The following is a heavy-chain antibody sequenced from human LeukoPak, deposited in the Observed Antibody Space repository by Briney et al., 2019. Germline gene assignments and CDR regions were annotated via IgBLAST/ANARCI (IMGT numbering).Heavy chain of an antibody. CDR1: GGSISSYY. Sequence: PSETLSLTCTVSGGSISSYYWSWIRQPPGKGLEWIGYIYYSGSTNYNPSLKSRVTISVDTSKNQFSLKLSSVTAADTAVYYCARLGESRYYYYYMDVWGKGTTVTISS. CDR2: IYYSGST. V-gene: IGHV4-59*12. D-gene: IGHD2-21*01. CDR3: ARLGESRYYYYYMDV. J-gene: IGHJ6*03.